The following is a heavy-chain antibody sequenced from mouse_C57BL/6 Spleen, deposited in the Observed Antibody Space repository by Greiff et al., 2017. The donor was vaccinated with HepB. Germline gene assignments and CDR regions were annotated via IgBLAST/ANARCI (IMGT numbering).Heavy chain of an antibody. J-gene: IGHJ4*01. CDR3: ASPIYYGNYVGAMDY. V-gene: IGHV14-2*01. CDR2: IDPEDGET. CDR1: GFNIKDYY. Sequence: VQLKESGAELVKPGASVKLSCTASGFNIKDYYMHWVKQRTEQGLEWIGRIDPEDGETKYAPKFQGKATITADTSSNTSYLQLSSLTSEDTAVYYCASPIYYGNYVGAMDYWGQGTSVTVSS. D-gene: IGHD2-1*01.